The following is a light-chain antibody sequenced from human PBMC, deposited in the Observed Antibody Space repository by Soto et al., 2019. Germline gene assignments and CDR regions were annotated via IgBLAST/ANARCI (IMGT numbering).Light chain of an antibody. CDR2: WAS. V-gene: IGKV4-1*01. J-gene: IGKJ1*01. Sequence: DIVMTQSPDSLAVSLGERATINCKSSQSVLSTSNNKNYLAWYQQKAGQPPKLLIYWASTRESGVPDRFSGSGSGTDFSLTISSLQAEDVEAYYCHQYYSTPWTFGQGTKVDIK. CDR1: QSVLSTSNNKNY. CDR3: HQYYSTPWT.